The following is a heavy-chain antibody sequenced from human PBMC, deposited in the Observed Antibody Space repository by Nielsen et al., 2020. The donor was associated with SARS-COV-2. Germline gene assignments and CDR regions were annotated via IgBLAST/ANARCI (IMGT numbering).Heavy chain of an antibody. CDR1: GFTVSTYY. CDR2: ISWNSGSI. J-gene: IGHJ4*02. Sequence: SLKISCAASGFTVSTYYISWVRQAPGKGLEWVSGISWNSGSIGYADSVKGRFTISRDNAKNSLYLQMNSLRAEDTALYYCAKDIGDTDLYYFDYWGQGTLVTVSS. V-gene: IGHV3-9*01. D-gene: IGHD3-10*01. CDR3: AKDIGDTDLYYFDY.